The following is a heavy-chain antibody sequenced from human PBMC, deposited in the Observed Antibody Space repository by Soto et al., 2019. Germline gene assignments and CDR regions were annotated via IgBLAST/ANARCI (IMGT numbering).Heavy chain of an antibody. J-gene: IGHJ4*02. CDR1: GGSISSSSYY. V-gene: IGHV4-39*01. D-gene: IGHD6-13*01. CDR3: ARAEQQLAFYFDY. CDR2: IYYSGST. Sequence: SETLSLTCTVSGGSISSSSYYLGWIRQPPGKGLEWIGSIYYSGSTYYNPSLKSRVTISVDTSKNQFSLKLSSVTAADTAVYYCARAEQQLAFYFDYWGQGTLVTVSS.